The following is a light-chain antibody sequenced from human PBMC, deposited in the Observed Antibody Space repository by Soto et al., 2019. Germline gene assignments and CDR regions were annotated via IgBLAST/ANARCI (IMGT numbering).Light chain of an antibody. CDR2: GAS. CDR3: QQYTDWPPWT. CDR1: QSVRNN. Sequence: EIVMTQSPATLSVSPGERATLSCRAIQSVRNNLAWYQQKPGQAPRLLIYGASTRATGIPARFSGSGSGTDFTLTISRLQSEDFAVYYCQQYTDWPPWTFGQGTKVDIK. V-gene: IGKV3-15*01. J-gene: IGKJ1*01.